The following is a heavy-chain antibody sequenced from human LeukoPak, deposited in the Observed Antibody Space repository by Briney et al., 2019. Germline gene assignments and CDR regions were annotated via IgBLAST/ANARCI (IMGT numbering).Heavy chain of an antibody. CDR3: APRREIDHSYGYGKWFDP. J-gene: IGHJ5*02. Sequence: SETLSLTCAVYGGSFSGYYWSWIRQPPGKGLEWIGEINHSGSTNYNASLKSRVTISVDTSKNQFSLRLSSVTAADTAVYYCAPRREIDHSYGYGKWFDPWGQGTRVTVSS. D-gene: IGHD5-18*01. CDR1: GGSFSGYY. CDR2: INHSGST. V-gene: IGHV4-34*01.